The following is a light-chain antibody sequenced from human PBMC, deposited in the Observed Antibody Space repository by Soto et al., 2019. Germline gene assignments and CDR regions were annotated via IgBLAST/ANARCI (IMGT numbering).Light chain of an antibody. V-gene: IGLV1-47*02. J-gene: IGLJ1*01. Sequence: QSVLTQPPSASGTPGQRVPSSCCGSSANIGSNYVYWYQQLPGTAPKLLIYSNKQRPSGVPDRFSGSKSGTSASLAISGLRSEDEAYYYCAAWDDSLSGHYVVGTGTKLTVL. CDR2: SNK. CDR1: SANIGSNY. CDR3: AAWDDSLSGHYV.